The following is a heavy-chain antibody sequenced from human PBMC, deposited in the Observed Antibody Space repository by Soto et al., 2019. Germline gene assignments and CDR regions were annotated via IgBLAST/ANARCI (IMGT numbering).Heavy chain of an antibody. J-gene: IGHJ4*02. CDR3: AGGLTTVVFFDY. D-gene: IGHD4-17*01. CDR1: GGSIYIYY. Sequence: SETLSLTCNVSGGSIYIYYWNWIRQSPGKGLEWIGYIYYSGSSNFNPSLKSRVTMSVDTSKNQFSLKLSSVTAADTAVYYCAGGLTTVVFFDYWGQGTLVTVSS. V-gene: IGHV4-59*01. CDR2: IYYSGSS.